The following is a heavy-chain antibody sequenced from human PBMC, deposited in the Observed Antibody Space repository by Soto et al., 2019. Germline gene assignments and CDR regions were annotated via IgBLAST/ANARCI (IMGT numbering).Heavy chain of an antibody. CDR2: VGAYNGNT. CDR1: GYTFTSYG. Sequence: VQLVQSGAEVKKPGASVKVSCKASGYTFTSYGISWVRQAPGQGLEWMGWVGAYNGNTNYAQELQGRVTMTTDTSTSTAYLELRSLRSDDTAVYYCARLCNWIDMRGDYYYYVDDWGKGTTVTVSS. D-gene: IGHD1-1*01. CDR3: ARLCNWIDMRGDYYYYVDD. V-gene: IGHV1-18*01. J-gene: IGHJ6*03.